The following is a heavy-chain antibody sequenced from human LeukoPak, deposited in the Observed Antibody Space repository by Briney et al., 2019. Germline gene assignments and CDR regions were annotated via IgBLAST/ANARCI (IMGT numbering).Heavy chain of an antibody. D-gene: IGHD3-9*01. Sequence: PGGSLRLSCAASGFTFSDYYMSWIRQAPGKGLEWVSYISSSGSTIYYADSVKGRFTISRDNAKNSLYLQMNSLRADDTAVYYCARDVAMLTPDFDYWGQGTLVTVSS. CDR3: ARDVAMLTPDFDY. J-gene: IGHJ4*02. CDR1: GFTFSDYY. CDR2: ISSSGSTI. V-gene: IGHV3-11*01.